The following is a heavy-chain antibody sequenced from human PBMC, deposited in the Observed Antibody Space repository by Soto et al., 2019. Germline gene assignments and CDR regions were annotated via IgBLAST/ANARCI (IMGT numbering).Heavy chain of an antibody. CDR2: IKQDGGEK. CDR3: VRVANRYFDL. CDR1: EFTSSNYW. Sequence: EVQLVESGGGLVQPGGSLRLSCAVSEFTSSNYWMSWVRQAPGKGPEWVANIKQDGGEKYYVDSVRGRFSISRDNANNSLYLQMNSLRVEDTAVYYCVRVANRYFDLWGRGTLVPVSS. V-gene: IGHV3-7*01. J-gene: IGHJ2*01.